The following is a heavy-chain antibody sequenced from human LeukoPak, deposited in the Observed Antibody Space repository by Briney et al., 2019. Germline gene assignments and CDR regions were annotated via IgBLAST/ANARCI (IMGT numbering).Heavy chain of an antibody. CDR1: GGTFSSYE. CDR3: AELGITMIGGV. J-gene: IGHJ6*03. V-gene: IGHV3-48*03. D-gene: IGHD3-10*02. Sequence: GGSLRLCCGASGGTFSSYEMTWVRQAPGRGLEWVSYSSSSGSTIYYADSVKGRFTISRDNAKNSLYLQMNSLRAEDTAVYYCAELGITMIGGVWGKGTTVTISS. CDR2: SSSSGSTI.